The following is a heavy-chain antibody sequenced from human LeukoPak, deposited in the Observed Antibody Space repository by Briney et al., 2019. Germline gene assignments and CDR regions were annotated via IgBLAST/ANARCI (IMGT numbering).Heavy chain of an antibody. CDR2: IYYSGST. D-gene: IGHD6-13*01. CDR1: GGSISSSSYY. Sequence: SETLSLTCTVSGGSISSSSYYWGWIRQPPGKGLEWIGSIYYSGSTYYNPSLKSRVTISVDTSKNQFSLKLSSVTAADTAVYYCARDWRGAAADLFVGPFDWFDPWGQGTLVTVSS. V-gene: IGHV4-39*07. J-gene: IGHJ5*02. CDR3: ARDWRGAAADLFVGPFDWFDP.